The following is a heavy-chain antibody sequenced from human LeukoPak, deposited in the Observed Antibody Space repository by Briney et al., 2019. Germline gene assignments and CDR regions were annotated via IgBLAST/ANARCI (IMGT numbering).Heavy chain of an antibody. D-gene: IGHD3-22*01. Sequence: GGSLRLSCAASGFTFSSYSMNWVRQAPGKGLEWVSSISSSSSYIYYADSVKGRFTISRDNAKNSLYLQMNSLRAEDTAVYYCASGYHYYDSSGYYNHYIDYWGQGTLVTVSS. V-gene: IGHV3-21*01. CDR3: ASGYHYYDSSGYYNHYIDY. CDR2: ISSSSSYI. J-gene: IGHJ4*02. CDR1: GFTFSSYS.